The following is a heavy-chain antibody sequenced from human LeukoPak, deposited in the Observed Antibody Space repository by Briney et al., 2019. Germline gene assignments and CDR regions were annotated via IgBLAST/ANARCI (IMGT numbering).Heavy chain of an antibody. V-gene: IGHV4-34*01. CDR2: INHSGST. Sequence: SETLSLTCAVYGGSFSGYHWSWIRQPPGRGLEWIGEINHSGSTNYNPSLKSRVTISVDTSKNQFSLKLSSVTAADTAVYYCARSVEGYCSGGSCYSYYYCMDVWGKGTTVTVSS. J-gene: IGHJ6*03. CDR3: ARSVEGYCSGGSCYSYYYCMDV. CDR1: GGSFSGYH. D-gene: IGHD2-15*01.